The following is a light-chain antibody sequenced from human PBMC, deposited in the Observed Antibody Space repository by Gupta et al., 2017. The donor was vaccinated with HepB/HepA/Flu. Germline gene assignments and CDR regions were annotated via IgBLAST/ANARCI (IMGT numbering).Light chain of an antibody. CDR2: GKN. CDR1: SLRSYY. J-gene: IGLJ2*01. CDR3: NSRDSSGNFWVV. Sequence: SSELTQDPAVSVALGQTVRITCQGDSLRSYYASWYQQKPGQAPVLVIYGKNNRPSGIPDRFSGSSSGNTDSLTITGAQAEDEADYDCNSRDSSGNFWVVFGGGTKLTVL. V-gene: IGLV3-19*01.